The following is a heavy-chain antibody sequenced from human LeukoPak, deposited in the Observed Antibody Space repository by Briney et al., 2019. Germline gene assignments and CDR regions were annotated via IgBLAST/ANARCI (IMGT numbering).Heavy chain of an antibody. Sequence: GGSLRLSCVASGFTFSDYWMSWVRQAPGKGLEWMANIKEDGSENYYEDSVRGRFTISRDNAKNSLYLQMNSLRAEDTAMYYCARAYAGGTFDSWGQGTLVTVSS. V-gene: IGHV3-7*04. CDR2: IKEDGSEN. J-gene: IGHJ4*02. CDR1: GFTFSDYW. D-gene: IGHD3-16*01. CDR3: ARAYAGGTFDS.